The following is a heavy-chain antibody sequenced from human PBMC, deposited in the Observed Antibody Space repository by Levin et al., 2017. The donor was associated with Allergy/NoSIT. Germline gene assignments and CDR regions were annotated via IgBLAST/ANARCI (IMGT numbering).Heavy chain of an antibody. Sequence: VASVKVSCKASGYTFTGYYMHWVRQAPGQGLEWMGWINPIFGTANYAQKFQGRVTITADKSTSTAYMELSSLRSEDTAVYYCAAGDGYIPYWYFDLWGRGTLVTVSS. V-gene: IGHV1-69*06. J-gene: IGHJ2*01. CDR1: GYTFTGYY. D-gene: IGHD5-24*01. CDR2: INPIFGTA. CDR3: AAGDGYIPYWYFDL.